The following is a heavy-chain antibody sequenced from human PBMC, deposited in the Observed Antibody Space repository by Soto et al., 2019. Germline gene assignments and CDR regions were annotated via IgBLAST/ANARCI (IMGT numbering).Heavy chain of an antibody. J-gene: IGHJ4*02. Sequence: QVQLQQWGAGLLKPSETLSLTCAVFGGSFSYNYWSWVRQPPGKGLEWIGEIYHSGDTNYSPSLKSRVTISVDTSKHQFYIRLTSVTAADTAEYYCASARWNYWGQGTLVTVSA. CDR1: GGSFSYNY. CDR3: ASARWNY. V-gene: IGHV4-34*01. CDR2: IYHSGDT. D-gene: IGHD6-6*01.